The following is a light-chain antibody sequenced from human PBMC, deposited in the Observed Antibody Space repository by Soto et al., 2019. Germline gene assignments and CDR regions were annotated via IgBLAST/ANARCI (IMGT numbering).Light chain of an antibody. J-gene: IGKJ2*01. Sequence: EIVMTQSPATLSVSPGERATLSCRASQSVSSNLAWYQQKPGQAPRLLIYDASTRATGIPARFSGFGSGTEFTLTVSSLQSEDFAVYYCQQYNDWPPKYTFGQGTKLEIK. CDR2: DAS. CDR1: QSVSSN. V-gene: IGKV3-15*01. CDR3: QQYNDWPPKYT.